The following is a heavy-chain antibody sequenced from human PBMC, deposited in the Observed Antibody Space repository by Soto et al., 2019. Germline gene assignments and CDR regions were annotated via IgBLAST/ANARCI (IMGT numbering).Heavy chain of an antibody. V-gene: IGHV3-33*01. D-gene: IGHD4-17*01. CDR1: GFTFSSYG. CDR3: ARGHYGAMFFDY. J-gene: IGHJ4*02. CDR2: IRYDGSNK. Sequence: QVQLVESGGGVVQPGRSLRLSCAASGFTFSSYGMHWVRQAPGKGLEWVAVIRYDGSNKYYADSVKGRFTISRDNSKNTLYLQMNSLRAEDTAVYYCARGHYGAMFFDYWGQGTLVTVSS.